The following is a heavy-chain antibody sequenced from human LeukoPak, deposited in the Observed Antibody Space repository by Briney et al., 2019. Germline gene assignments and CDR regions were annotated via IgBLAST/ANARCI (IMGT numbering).Heavy chain of an antibody. Sequence: GASVRISCKASGYSFTDYYIHWVRQAPGQGLEWMGWINPNSGGTNDAQKFQGRVTMTRDTSISTAYMELSRLRSDDTAVYYCAREVRKTGTWVVTQRRYWFDPWGQGTLVTVSS. V-gene: IGHV1-2*02. J-gene: IGHJ5*01. CDR1: GYSFTDYY. D-gene: IGHD1-7*01. CDR2: INPNSGGT. CDR3: AREVRKTGTWVVTQRRYWFDP.